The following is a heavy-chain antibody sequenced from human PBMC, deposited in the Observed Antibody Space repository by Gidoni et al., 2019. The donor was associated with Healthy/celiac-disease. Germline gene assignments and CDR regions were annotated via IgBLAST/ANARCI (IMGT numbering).Heavy chain of an antibody. J-gene: IGHJ4*02. CDR2: IYDSGST. CDR3: ARMTVDIVATILYYFDY. CDR1: GGSISSGGYY. Sequence: QVQLQESGPGLVKPSQTLSLTCTVSGGSISSGGYYWCWIRQHPGKGLEWIGYIYDSGSTYYNPSLKSRVTISVDTSKNQFSLKLSSVTAADTAVYYCARMTVDIVATILYYFDYWGQGTLVTVSS. V-gene: IGHV4-31*03. D-gene: IGHD5-12*01.